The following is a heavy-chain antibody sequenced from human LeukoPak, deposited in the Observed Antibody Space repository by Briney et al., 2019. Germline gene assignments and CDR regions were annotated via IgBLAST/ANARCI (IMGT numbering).Heavy chain of an antibody. V-gene: IGHV3-53*01. Sequence: PGGSLRLSCAASGFTVSGTYMNWVRQAPGKGLEWVSVLYSGGTTFYADSVRGRFTISRDNSKNTLYLQMNSLRAEDTAVYYCARDYSGYGDYDWGQGTLVTVSS. CDR2: LYSGGTT. CDR1: GFTVSGTY. CDR3: ARDYSGYGDYD. D-gene: IGHD5-12*01. J-gene: IGHJ4*01.